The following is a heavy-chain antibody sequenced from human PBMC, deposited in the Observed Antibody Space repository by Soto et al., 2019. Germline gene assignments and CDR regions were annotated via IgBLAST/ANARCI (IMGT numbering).Heavy chain of an antibody. Sequence: PVGSLRLSCAASGFTFSSYAMSWVRQAPGKGLEWVSAISGSGGSTYYADSVKGRFTISRDNSKNTLYLQMNSLRAEDTAVYYCAKVRMYYYDSSGYPDAFDIWGQGTMVTVSS. CDR3: AKVRMYYYDSSGYPDAFDI. V-gene: IGHV3-23*01. CDR1: GFTFSSYA. D-gene: IGHD3-22*01. J-gene: IGHJ3*02. CDR2: ISGSGGST.